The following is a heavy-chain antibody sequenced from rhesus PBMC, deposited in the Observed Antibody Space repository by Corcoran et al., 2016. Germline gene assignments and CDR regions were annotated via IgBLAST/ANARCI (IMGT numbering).Heavy chain of an antibody. Sequence: QVQLQESGPGLVKPSETLSLTCAVSGGSISSGYYYWSWIRKPPGKGLEWIGYITYSGSTSYNPSLKGRVTISKDTSKNQVSLKLSSVTAADTAVYYCAKDNYGYDYWGQGVLVTVSS. CDR3: AKDNYGYDY. CDR1: GGSISSGYYY. D-gene: IGHD4-17*01. CDR2: ITYSGST. J-gene: IGHJ4*01. V-gene: IGHV4-122*02.